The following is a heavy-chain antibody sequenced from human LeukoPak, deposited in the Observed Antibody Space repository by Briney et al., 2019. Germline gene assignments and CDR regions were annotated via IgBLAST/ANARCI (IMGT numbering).Heavy chain of an antibody. CDR1: GYTFTSYY. CDR3: ARDHPYSGSHLGDAFDI. CDR2: INPSGGST. V-gene: IGHV1-46*01. Sequence: ASVKVSCKASGYTFTSYYMHWVRQAPGQGLEWMGIINPSGGSTSYAQKLQGRVTMTRDTSTSTVYMELSSLRSEDTAVYYCARDHPYSGSHLGDAFDIWGQGTMVTVSS. D-gene: IGHD1-26*01. J-gene: IGHJ3*02.